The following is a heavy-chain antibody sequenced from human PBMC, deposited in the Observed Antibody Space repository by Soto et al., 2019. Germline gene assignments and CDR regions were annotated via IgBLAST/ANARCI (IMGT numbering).Heavy chain of an antibody. CDR1: GGSISSGGYS. V-gene: IGHV4-30-2*01. D-gene: IGHD3-10*01. Sequence: SETLSLTCAVSGGSISSGGYSWGWIRQPPGKGLEWIGCVYHSGSTYSNPSLKSRVTISVDRSKNQFSLNLSSVTAADTAVYYCARGSGSYYYYGMDVWGQGTTVTVSS. CDR3: ARGSGSYYYYGMDV. CDR2: VYHSGST. J-gene: IGHJ6*02.